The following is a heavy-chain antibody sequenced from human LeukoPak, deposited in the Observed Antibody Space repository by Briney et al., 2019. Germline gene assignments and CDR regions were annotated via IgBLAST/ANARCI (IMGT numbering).Heavy chain of an antibody. J-gene: IGHJ4*02. CDR1: GGSFSGYY. CDR3: ASREDTAIDY. D-gene: IGHD5-18*01. V-gene: IGHV4-34*01. Sequence: PSETLSLTCAVYGGSFSGYYWSWIRQPPGKGLEWIGEINHSGSTYYNPSLKSRVTISVDTSKSQFSLKLSSVTAADTAVYYCASREDTAIDYWGQGTLVTVSS. CDR2: INHSGST.